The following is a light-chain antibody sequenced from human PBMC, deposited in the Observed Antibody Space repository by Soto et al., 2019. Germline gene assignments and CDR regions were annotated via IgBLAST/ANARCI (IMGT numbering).Light chain of an antibody. CDR1: RSNIGSNT. J-gene: IGLJ2*01. Sequence: QSVLTQPPSASGTPGQRVTISCSGSRSNIGSNTVNWYQQLPGTAPKFLIYSNNQRPSGVPKRFSGSKSGASAPLAISGLQSEDEADYYCATWDDSLNGHVVFGGGTKLTVL. V-gene: IGLV1-44*01. CDR3: ATWDDSLNGHVV. CDR2: SNN.